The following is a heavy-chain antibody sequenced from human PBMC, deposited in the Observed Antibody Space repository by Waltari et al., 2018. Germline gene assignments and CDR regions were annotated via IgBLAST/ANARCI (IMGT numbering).Heavy chain of an antibody. CDR2: IYYSGST. V-gene: IGHV4-39*01. CDR3: ARQTWIQLWLYAFDI. J-gene: IGHJ3*02. CDR1: GGSISSSSYY. D-gene: IGHD5-18*01. Sequence: QLLLQESGPGLVKPSETLSLTCTVSGGSISSSSYYWGWIRQPPGKGLEWIGSIYYSGSTYYNPSLKSRVTISVDTSKNQFSLKLSSVTAADTAVYYCARQTWIQLWLYAFDIWGQGTMVTVSS.